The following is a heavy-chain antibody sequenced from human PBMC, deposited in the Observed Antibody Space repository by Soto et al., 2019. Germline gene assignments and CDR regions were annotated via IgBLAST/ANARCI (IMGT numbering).Heavy chain of an antibody. CDR1: GFTFDDYA. CDR2: ISWNSGSI. CDR3: AKSRCPYDFWSGYYSEYYYYYGMDV. D-gene: IGHD3-3*01. J-gene: IGHJ6*02. Sequence: GGSLRLSCAASGFTFDDYAMHWVRQAPGKGLEWVSGISWNSGSIGYADSVKGRFTISRDNAKNSLYLQMNSLRAEDKALYYCAKSRCPYDFWSGYYSEYYYYYGMDVWGPGTTVTVSS. V-gene: IGHV3-9*01.